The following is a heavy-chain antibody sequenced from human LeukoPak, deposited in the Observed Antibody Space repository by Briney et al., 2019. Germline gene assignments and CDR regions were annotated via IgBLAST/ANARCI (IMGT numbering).Heavy chain of an antibody. V-gene: IGHV3-66*02. Sequence: GRSLRLSCAGSKFTVSSNYMSWVRQALGKGLDWVSVLYSGGIRYYAGSVQGRFTISRDSSKNTLYLQMNYLLPEDTAVYYCASGDCTNGICPDYWGQEILVTVSS. D-gene: IGHD2-8*01. J-gene: IGHJ4*02. CDR3: ASGDCTNGICPDY. CDR1: KFTVSSNY. CDR2: LYSGGIR.